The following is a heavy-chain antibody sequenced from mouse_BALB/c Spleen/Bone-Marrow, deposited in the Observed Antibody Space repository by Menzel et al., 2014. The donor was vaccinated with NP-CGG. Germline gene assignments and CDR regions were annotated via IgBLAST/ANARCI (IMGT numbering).Heavy chain of an antibody. CDR3: VRNWDPY. CDR2: IYPGSGNT. CDR1: GYTFTDYY. J-gene: IGHJ2*01. D-gene: IGHD4-1*01. V-gene: IGHV1-84*02. Sequence: QVHVKQSGPELVKPGASVKISCKVSGYTFTDYYINWVKQKPGQGLEWIGWIYPGSGNTKYNEKFKGKATLTVDTSSSTAYMQLSSLTSEDTAVYFCVRNWDPYWGQGTTLTVSS.